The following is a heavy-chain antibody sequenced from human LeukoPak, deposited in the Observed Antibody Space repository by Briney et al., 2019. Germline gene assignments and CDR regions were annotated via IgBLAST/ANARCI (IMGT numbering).Heavy chain of an antibody. Sequence: SPVKVSCKASRGTFSSYVISWVRQAPGHRLEWMGGFIPFFGTANYAKKFQGRVTITADESTSTAYMELSSLRSEDTAVYYCARDGTANITMVRGVIFGMDVWGQGTTVTVSS. CDR2: FIPFFGTA. V-gene: IGHV1-69*13. J-gene: IGHJ6*02. CDR1: RGTFSSYV. D-gene: IGHD3-10*01. CDR3: ARDGTANITMVRGVIFGMDV.